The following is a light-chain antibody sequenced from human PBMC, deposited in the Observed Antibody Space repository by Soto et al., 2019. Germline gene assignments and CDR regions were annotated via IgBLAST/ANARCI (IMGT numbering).Light chain of an antibody. J-gene: IGLJ2*01. CDR3: QTYDSSLSGV. CDR1: HSNIGAGYD. Sequence: QSVLTQPPSVSGAPGQTITISCTGTHSNIGAGYDVHWYRHLPGTAPRVVIFGNNNRPSGVPDRFSGSKSDTSASLTITGLRAEDEADYYCQTYDSSLSGVFGGGTKLTVL. CDR2: GNN. V-gene: IGLV1-40*01.